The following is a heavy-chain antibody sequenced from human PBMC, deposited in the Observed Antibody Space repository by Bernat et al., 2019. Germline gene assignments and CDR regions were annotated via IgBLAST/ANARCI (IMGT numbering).Heavy chain of an antibody. V-gene: IGHV3-30*18. CDR2: ISYDGSIK. CDR1: GFTFSSYG. J-gene: IGHJ6*02. Sequence: QVQLVESGGGVVQPGRSLRLSCAASGFTFSSYGMHWVRQAPGKGLEGVAVISYDGSIKYYADSVKGRFTISRDNSKNTLYLQMSSLRAEDTAVYYCAKGSPLPTVVIDYLYYGMDVWGQGTTVTVSS. CDR3: AKGSPLPTVVIDYLYYGMDV. D-gene: IGHD4-23*01.